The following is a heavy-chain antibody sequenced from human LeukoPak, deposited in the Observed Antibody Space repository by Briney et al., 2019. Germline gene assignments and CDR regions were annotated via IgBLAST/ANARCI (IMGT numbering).Heavy chain of an antibody. CDR1: GDSIRSYY. J-gene: IGHJ4*02. D-gene: IGHD3-22*01. V-gene: IGHV4-59*01. Sequence: PSETLSLTCIVSGDSIRSYYWSWIRQPPGKGLEWIGYIYYSGSTNYNPSLKSRVTISVDTSKNQFSLKLSSVTAADTAVYYCARVGRDSSGYWTPLFDYWGQGTLVTVSS. CDR2: IYYSGST. CDR3: ARVGRDSSGYWTPLFDY.